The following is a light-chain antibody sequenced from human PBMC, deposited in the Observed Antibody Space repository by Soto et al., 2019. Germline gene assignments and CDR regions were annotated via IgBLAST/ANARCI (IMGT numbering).Light chain of an antibody. CDR2: DTS. CDR1: QSVGSN. V-gene: IGKV3-15*01. J-gene: IGKJ5*01. CDR3: QQYNTWPLIT. Sequence: EIVMTQSPLTLSASPGARALFSCRASQSVGSNIAWYQHKPGQTPRLLIYDTSTRATGVPARFRGSRSGTDFTLTISSLQSEDFAVYYCQQYNTWPLITFGPGTRLEIK.